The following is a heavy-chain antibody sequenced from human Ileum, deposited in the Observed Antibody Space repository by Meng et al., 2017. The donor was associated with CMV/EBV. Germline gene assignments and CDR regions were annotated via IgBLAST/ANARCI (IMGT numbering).Heavy chain of an antibody. Sequence: QVQLEQSGSELRKPGASVKVACKASGYNFTTNNIIWVRQAPGQGPEWMGWINTNAGNPTYARGFTGRFVFSLDTSLSTTYLQIISLKAEDTAVYYCARDGLSGRYFDYWGQGTLVTVSS. J-gene: IGHJ4*02. CDR2: INTNAGNP. V-gene: IGHV7-4-1*02. CDR3: ARDGLSGRYFDY. CDR1: GYNFTTNN. D-gene: IGHD1-26*01.